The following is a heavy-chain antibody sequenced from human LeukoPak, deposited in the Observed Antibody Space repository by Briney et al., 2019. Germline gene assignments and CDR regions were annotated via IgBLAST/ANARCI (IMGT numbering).Heavy chain of an antibody. V-gene: IGHV4-59*08. CDR3: ARLYSRRLFDY. J-gene: IGHJ4*02. D-gene: IGHD5-18*01. Sequence: SETLSLTCTVSGGSISSYYWSWIRQPPGKGLEWIGYIYYSGSTNYNPSLKSRVTISVDTSKNQFSLKLSSVTAADTAVYYCARLYSRRLFDYWGQGTLVTVSS. CDR1: GGSISSYY. CDR2: IYYSGST.